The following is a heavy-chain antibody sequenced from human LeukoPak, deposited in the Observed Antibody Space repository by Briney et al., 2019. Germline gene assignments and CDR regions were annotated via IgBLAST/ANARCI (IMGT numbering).Heavy chain of an antibody. D-gene: IGHD1-7*01. V-gene: IGHV3-48*03. J-gene: IGHJ4*02. Sequence: PGGSLRLSCAASGFTFSSYEMNWVRQAPGKGLEWVSYISSSGRTFYYADSVKGRFTISRDNGKNSLYLQMNSLRAEDTAVYYCATAGNYRFDYWGQGTLVTVSS. CDR1: GFTFSSYE. CDR2: ISSSGRTF. CDR3: ATAGNYRFDY.